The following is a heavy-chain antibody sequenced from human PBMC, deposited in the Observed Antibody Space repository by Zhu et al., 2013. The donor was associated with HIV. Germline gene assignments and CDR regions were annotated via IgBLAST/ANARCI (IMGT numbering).Heavy chain of an antibody. Sequence: QVQLVQSGAEVKKPGSSVKVSCKASGGTFRNFAISWVRQAPGQGLEWMGGIIPIFRTADYTQKFQGRVTITADDSMSTAYMELSSLRSDDTAVYYCARELVPNDYWGQGTLVTVSS. J-gene: IGHJ4*02. V-gene: IGHV1-69*01. CDR3: ARELVPNDY. CDR1: GGTFRNFA. CDR2: IIPIFRTA.